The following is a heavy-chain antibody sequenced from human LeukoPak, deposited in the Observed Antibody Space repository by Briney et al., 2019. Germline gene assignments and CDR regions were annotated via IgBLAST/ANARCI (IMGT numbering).Heavy chain of an antibody. J-gene: IGHJ4*02. V-gene: IGHV4-59*08. Sequence: SETLSLTCTVSGVSISSYYWSWIRQPPGKGLEWIGYIYYSGSTNYNPSLKSRVTISVDTSKNQFSLKLSSVTAADTAVYYCATRADYSNYFDYWGQGILVTVSS. CDR3: ATRADYSNYFDY. CDR2: IYYSGST. D-gene: IGHD4-11*01. CDR1: GVSISSYY.